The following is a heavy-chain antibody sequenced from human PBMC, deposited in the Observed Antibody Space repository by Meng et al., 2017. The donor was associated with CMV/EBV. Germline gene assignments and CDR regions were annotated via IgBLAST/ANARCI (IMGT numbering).Heavy chain of an antibody. CDR2: INHSGST. CDR1: GGSFSGYY. CDR3: AGGIAAAGTRYFDY. D-gene: IGHD6-13*01. V-gene: IGHV4-34*01. Sequence: QVQLPQWGAGLLKPSETLSLTCAVYGGSFSGYYWSWIRQPPGKGLEWIGEINHSGSTNYNPSLKSRVTISVDTSKNQFSLKLSSVTAADTAVYYCAGGIAAAGTRYFDYWGQGTLVTVSS. J-gene: IGHJ4*02.